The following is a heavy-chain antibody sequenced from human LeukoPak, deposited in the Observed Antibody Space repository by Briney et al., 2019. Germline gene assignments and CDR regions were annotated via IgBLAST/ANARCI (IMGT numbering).Heavy chain of an antibody. D-gene: IGHD6-19*01. CDR1: GYTFTSYG. V-gene: IGHV1-18*01. CDR3: ARDRYTYSSGWYGLADY. J-gene: IGHJ4*02. Sequence: GASVKVSCKASGYTFTSYGISWVRQAPGQGLEWMGWISAYNGNTNYAQKLQGRVTMTTDTSTSTAYMELRSLRSDDTAVYYCARDRYTYSSGWYGLADYWGQGTLVTVSS. CDR2: ISAYNGNT.